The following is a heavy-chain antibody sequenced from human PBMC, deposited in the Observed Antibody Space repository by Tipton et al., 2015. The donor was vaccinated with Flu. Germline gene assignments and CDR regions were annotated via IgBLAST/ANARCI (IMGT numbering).Heavy chain of an antibody. V-gene: IGHV4-59*04. D-gene: IGHD6-6*01. CDR3: ARVTNSISSQPFDS. Sequence: TLSLTCTVSGGSVSNYFWSWIRQPPGMGLEWIGGIFYGGNTYYNPSLKSRVVISVDTSDNQFSLKLTSVTAADTAVYFCARVTNSISSQPFDSWGQGTLVTVSS. CDR2: IFYGGNT. J-gene: IGHJ4*02. CDR1: GGSVSNYF.